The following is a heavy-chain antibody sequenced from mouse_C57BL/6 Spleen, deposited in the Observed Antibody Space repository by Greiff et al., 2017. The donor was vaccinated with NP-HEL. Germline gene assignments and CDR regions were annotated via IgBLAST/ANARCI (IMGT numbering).Heavy chain of an antibody. CDR2: INYDGSST. D-gene: IGHD1-1*01. Sequence: EVMLVESEGGLVQPGSSMKLSCTASGFTFSDYYMAWVRQVPEKGLEWVANINYDGSSTYYLDSLKSRFIISRDNAKNILYLQMSSLKSEDTATYYCARGDYYGSSHWYFDVWGTGTTVTVSS. CDR3: ARGDYYGSSHWYFDV. J-gene: IGHJ1*03. CDR1: GFTFSDYY. V-gene: IGHV5-16*01.